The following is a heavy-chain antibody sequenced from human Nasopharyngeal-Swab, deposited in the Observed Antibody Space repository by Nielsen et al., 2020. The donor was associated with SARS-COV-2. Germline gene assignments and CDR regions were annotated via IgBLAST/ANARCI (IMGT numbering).Heavy chain of an antibody. V-gene: IGHV5-10-1*01. J-gene: IGHJ4*02. CDR3: ARPNYYGSGSFGY. CDR2: IDPSDSYT. D-gene: IGHD3-10*01. CDR1: GYNFPSYW. Sequence: GESLKISCKGSGYNFPSYWISWVRQMPGKGLEWMGTIDPSDSYTNYSPSFQGHVTISADKSISTAYLQWSSLKASDTAMYYCARPNYYGSGSFGYWGQGTLVTVSS.